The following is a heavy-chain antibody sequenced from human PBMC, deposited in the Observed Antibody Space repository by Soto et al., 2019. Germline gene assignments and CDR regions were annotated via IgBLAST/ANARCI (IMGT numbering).Heavy chain of an antibody. Sequence: GPTLVNPTQTLTLTCSVSGFSLSARGVGVGWIRQPPGKALEWLAIIYWNDDKLYSPSLKSRLTITKDTAENQVVLTMTNMDPVDTATYFCAHSPWGAAPDYWGQGTVVTVSS. J-gene: IGHJ4*02. CDR1: GFSLSARGVG. V-gene: IGHV2-5*01. CDR3: AHSPWGAAPDY. CDR2: IYWNDDK. D-gene: IGHD3-16*01.